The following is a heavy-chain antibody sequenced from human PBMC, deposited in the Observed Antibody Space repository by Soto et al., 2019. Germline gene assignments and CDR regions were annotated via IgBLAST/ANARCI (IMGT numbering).Heavy chain of an antibody. CDR3: ASELLWFGEC. D-gene: IGHD3-10*01. J-gene: IGHJ4*02. Sequence: GGSLRLSCAASGFTFSSYSMNWVRQAPGKGLEWVSYISSSSSTIYYADSVKGRFTISRDNAKNSLYLQMNSLRAEDTAVYYCASELLWFGECWGQGTLVTVSS. CDR1: GFTFSSYS. V-gene: IGHV3-48*01. CDR2: ISSSSSTI.